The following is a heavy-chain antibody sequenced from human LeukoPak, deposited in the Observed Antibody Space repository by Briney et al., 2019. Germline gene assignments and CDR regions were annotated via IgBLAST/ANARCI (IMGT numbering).Heavy chain of an antibody. CDR3: ARRQDGDFWGGYYWVAFDI. D-gene: IGHD3-3*01. Sequence: ASVKVSCKASGYTFTSYDINWVRQATGQGLEWMGWMNPNSGNTGYAQKFQGRVTMTRNTSISTAYMELSSLRSEDTAVYYCARRQDGDFWGGYYWVAFDIWGQGTMVTVSS. J-gene: IGHJ3*02. V-gene: IGHV1-8*01. CDR2: MNPNSGNT. CDR1: GYTFTSYD.